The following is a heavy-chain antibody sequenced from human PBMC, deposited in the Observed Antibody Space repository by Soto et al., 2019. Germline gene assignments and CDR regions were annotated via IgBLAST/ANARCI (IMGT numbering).Heavy chain of an antibody. J-gene: IGHJ6*03. Sequence: GASVKVSCKASGYTFTSYDINWVRQATGQGLEWMGWMNPNSGNTGYAQKFQGRVTMTRNTSISTAYMELSSLRSEDTAVYYCARGDFWSGYHHYYYYYYYMDVWGKGTTVTVSS. CDR1: GYTFTSYD. V-gene: IGHV1-8*01. D-gene: IGHD3-3*01. CDR2: MNPNSGNT. CDR3: ARGDFWSGYHHYYYYYYYMDV.